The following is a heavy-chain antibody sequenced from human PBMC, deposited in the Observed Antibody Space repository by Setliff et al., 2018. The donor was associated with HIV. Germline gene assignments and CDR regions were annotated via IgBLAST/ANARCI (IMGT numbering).Heavy chain of an antibody. CDR2: IFASGSS. J-gene: IGHJ5*02. V-gene: IGHV4-4*09. CDR3: ARRIDNSGSLPAKNWFDT. Sequence: PSETLSLTCTVSGDSISNYCWNWIRQPPGKGLEWIGYIFASGSSLYNPSLQSRVSISIDTPKNQFSLKLSSVTAADTAVYYCARRIDNSGSLPAKNWFDTWGQGRLVTVSS. CDR1: GDSISNYC. D-gene: IGHD3-10*01.